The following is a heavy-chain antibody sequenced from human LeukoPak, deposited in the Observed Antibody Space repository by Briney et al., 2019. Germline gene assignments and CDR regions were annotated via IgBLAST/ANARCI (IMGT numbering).Heavy chain of an antibody. J-gene: IGHJ3*02. CDR3: ARVRIVGATGARDAFDI. D-gene: IGHD1-26*01. CDR2: INPNSGGA. Sequence: PWASVKVSCKASGYTFTGYYMHWVRQAPGQGLEWMGWINPNSGGANYAQKFQGRVTMTRDTSISTAYMELSRLRSDDTAVYYCARVRIVGATGARDAFDIWGQGTMVTVSS. V-gene: IGHV1-2*02. CDR1: GYTFTGYY.